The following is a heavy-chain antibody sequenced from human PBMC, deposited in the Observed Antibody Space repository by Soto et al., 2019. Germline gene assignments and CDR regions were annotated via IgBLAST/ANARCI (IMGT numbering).Heavy chain of an antibody. CDR3: ARPLWLQTFSMDV. J-gene: IGHJ6*02. V-gene: IGHV1-8*01. CDR2: MNPNSCNT. CDR1: GYTXNSYD. D-gene: IGHD5-12*01. Sequence: SXKVSFKASGYTXNSYDIDLVRQATGQGLEWMGWMNPNSCNTGYAQKLQGRVTMTRNTSIRTAYMELSSLRSEYTAVYYCARPLWLQTFSMDVWGQGTTGTVSS.